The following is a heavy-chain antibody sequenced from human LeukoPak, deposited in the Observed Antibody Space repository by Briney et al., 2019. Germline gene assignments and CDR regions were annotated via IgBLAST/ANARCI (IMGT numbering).Heavy chain of an antibody. Sequence: PGGSLRLSCAASGFTFSSYAMGWVRQAPGKGLEWVSAISGSGGSTYYADSVEGRFTISRDNSKNTLYLQMNSLRAEDTAVYYCAKGVRVTIFGVVKTPFDYWGQGTLVTVSS. CDR1: GFTFSSYA. CDR2: ISGSGGST. CDR3: AKGVRVTIFGVVKTPFDY. J-gene: IGHJ4*02. D-gene: IGHD3-3*01. V-gene: IGHV3-23*01.